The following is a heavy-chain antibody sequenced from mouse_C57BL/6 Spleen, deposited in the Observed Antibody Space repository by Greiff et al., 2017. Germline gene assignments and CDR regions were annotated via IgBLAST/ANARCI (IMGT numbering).Heavy chain of an antibody. J-gene: IGHJ1*03. Sequence: EVMLVESGGGLVKPGGSLKLSCAASGFTFSDYGMHWVRQAPEKGLEWVAYISSGSSTIYYADTVTGRFTISRENAKNSLFLQMTSLRSEDTAMYYCAMEDDYCYVDFWGTGTTVTVAS. D-gene: IGHD2-3*01. V-gene: IGHV5-17*01. CDR1: GFTFSDYG. CDR2: ISSGSSTI. CDR3: AMEDDYCYVDF.